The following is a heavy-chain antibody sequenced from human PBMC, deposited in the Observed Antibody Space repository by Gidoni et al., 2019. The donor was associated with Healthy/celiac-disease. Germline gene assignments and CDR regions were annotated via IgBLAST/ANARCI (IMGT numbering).Heavy chain of an antibody. V-gene: IGHV3-21*01. D-gene: IGHD3-16*01. CDR3: ARDSAMITFGGANDY. CDR2: ISSSSSYI. J-gene: IGHJ4*02. Sequence: EVQLVESGGGLVKPGGSLRLSCAASGFTFSSYSMNLVRQAPGKGLEWVSSISSSSSYIYYADSVKGRFTISRDNAKNSLYLQMNSLRAEDTAVYYCARDSAMITFGGANDYWGQGTLVTVSS. CDR1: GFTFSSYS.